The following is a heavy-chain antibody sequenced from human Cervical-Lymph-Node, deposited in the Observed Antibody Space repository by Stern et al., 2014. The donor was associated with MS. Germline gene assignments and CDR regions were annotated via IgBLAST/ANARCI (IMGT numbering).Heavy chain of an antibody. CDR3: ARGPNEHWGGHYNSNGMDV. CDR2: VNPKRGGT. D-gene: IGHD2-21*01. Sequence: VQLLEYGAGVKKPGASVKVSCKASGYTFTAYYLHWVRQAPGQGLAWMGWVNPKRGGTSYAPKFHGRVTMTRDTSTSTACMELSTLTSDDTAFYYCARGPNEHWGGHYNSNGMDVWGKGTTVTVS. CDR1: GYTFTAYY. V-gene: IGHV1-2*02. J-gene: IGHJ6*04.